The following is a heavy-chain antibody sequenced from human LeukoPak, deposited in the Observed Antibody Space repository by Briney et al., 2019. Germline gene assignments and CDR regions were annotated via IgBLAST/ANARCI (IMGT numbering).Heavy chain of an antibody. CDR3: ARYVSGPAGDFDY. Sequence: ASETLSLTCTVSGGSISSSSYYWGWIRQSPGKGLEWIGSVYYSGRTYYNPSLKSRVTISVDTSKNQFSLKLSSVTAADTAVYYCARYVSGPAGDFDYWGQGTLVTVSS. CDR2: VYYSGRT. D-gene: IGHD2-15*01. J-gene: IGHJ4*02. V-gene: IGHV4-39*07. CDR1: GGSISSSSYY.